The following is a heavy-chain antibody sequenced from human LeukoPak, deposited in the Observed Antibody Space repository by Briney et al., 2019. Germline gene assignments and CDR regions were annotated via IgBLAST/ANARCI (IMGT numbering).Heavy chain of an antibody. V-gene: IGHV1-2*02. D-gene: IGHD2-8*01. Sequence: ASVKVSSKASGYTFTGYYMHWVRQAPGQGLEWMGWINPNGGGTNYAQKFQGRVTMTRDTSISTAYMELSRLRSDDTAVYYCARGPILYLCWECAGELQNWGQGTLVTVSS. CDR1: GYTFTGYY. J-gene: IGHJ4*02. CDR2: INPNGGGT. CDR3: ARGPILYLCWECAGELQN.